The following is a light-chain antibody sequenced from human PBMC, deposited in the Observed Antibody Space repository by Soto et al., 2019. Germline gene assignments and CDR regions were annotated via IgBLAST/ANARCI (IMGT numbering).Light chain of an antibody. CDR2: GNT. CDR3: QSYDNRLIGLVL. CDR1: SSNIGAGYD. J-gene: IGLJ2*01. V-gene: IGLV1-40*01. Sequence: QSVLTQPPSVSGAPGQRVTISCTGSSSNIGAGYDVHWYRQLPGTAPKVLIYGNTKRPSGVPDRFSASKSDTSASLAITGLQADDEGDYYCQSYDNRLIGLVLFGGGTKLTVL.